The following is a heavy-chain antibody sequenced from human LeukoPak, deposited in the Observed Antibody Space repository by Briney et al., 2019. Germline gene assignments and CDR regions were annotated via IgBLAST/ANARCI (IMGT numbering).Heavy chain of an antibody. J-gene: IGHJ4*02. CDR2: MSYDGSNK. CDR3: ARDHGYCANGVCYMQNDY. Sequence: GTSLRLSCAASGFTFSNYALHWVRQAPGKGLEWVAVMSYDGSNKYYAESLKGRFTISRDNSKNMLYLEMNSLRAEDTAVYFCARDHGYCANGVCYMQNDYWGQGTLVTVSS. D-gene: IGHD2-8*01. V-gene: IGHV3-30*03. CDR1: GFTFSNYA.